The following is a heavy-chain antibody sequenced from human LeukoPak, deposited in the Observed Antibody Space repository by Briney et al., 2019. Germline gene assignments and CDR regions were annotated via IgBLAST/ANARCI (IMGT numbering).Heavy chain of an antibody. CDR3: YGESYLFDY. Sequence: GGSLRLSCAASGFTFGNYLMNWVRQAPGKGLEWVANIKQDGSGKYYVDSVKGRFTISRDNAKNSLYLQMNSLRAEDTAVYYCYGESYLFDYWGQGTLVTVSS. J-gene: IGHJ4*02. CDR1: GFTFGNYL. V-gene: IGHV3-7*01. D-gene: IGHD3-10*01. CDR2: IKQDGSGK.